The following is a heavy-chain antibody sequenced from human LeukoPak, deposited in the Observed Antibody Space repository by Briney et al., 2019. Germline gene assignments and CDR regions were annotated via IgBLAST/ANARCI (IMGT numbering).Heavy chain of an antibody. CDR3: ARNRQWLLADY. Sequence: GGSLRLSCAASEFTFTSYELNWVRQAPGKGLEWVSYISSSGNTISYADSVKGRFTISRDNAQNSLYLQMNSLRAEDTAVYFCARNRQWLLADYWGQGTVVTVSS. CDR1: EFTFTSYE. J-gene: IGHJ4*02. V-gene: IGHV3-48*03. CDR2: ISSSGNTI. D-gene: IGHD3-22*01.